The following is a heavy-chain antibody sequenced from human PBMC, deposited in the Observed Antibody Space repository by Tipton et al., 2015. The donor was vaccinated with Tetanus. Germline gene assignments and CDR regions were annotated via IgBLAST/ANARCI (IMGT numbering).Heavy chain of an antibody. CDR2: IYYSGST. J-gene: IGHJ4*02. Sequence: LRLSCTVSGGSISSYYWSWIRQPPGKGLEWIGYIYYSGSTNYNPSLKSRVTISVDTSKNQFSLKLSSVTAADTAVYYCARGTGDYWGQGTLATVSS. CDR1: GGSISSYY. V-gene: IGHV4-59*01. D-gene: IGHD1-14*01. CDR3: ARGTGDY.